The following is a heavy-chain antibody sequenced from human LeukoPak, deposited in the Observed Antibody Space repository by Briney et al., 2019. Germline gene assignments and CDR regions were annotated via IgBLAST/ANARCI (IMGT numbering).Heavy chain of an antibody. CDR2: LIGSSGST. Sequence: GGSLRLSCAASGFTSTNYAMNWVRQAPGKGLEWVSVLIGSSGSTDYAASVKGRFTISRGESKNTLFLQMNSLRAEDTAIYYCAKGAYDYIEIGYFDSWGQGTLVTVSS. V-gene: IGHV3-23*01. CDR1: GFTSTNYA. J-gene: IGHJ4*02. D-gene: IGHD5-12*01. CDR3: AKGAYDYIEIGYFDS.